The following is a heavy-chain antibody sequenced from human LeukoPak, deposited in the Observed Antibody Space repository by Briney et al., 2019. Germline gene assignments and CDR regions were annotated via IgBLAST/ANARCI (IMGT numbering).Heavy chain of an antibody. CDR2: IKQDGSEK. V-gene: IGHV3-7*03. D-gene: IGHD6-19*01. J-gene: IGHJ4*02. Sequence: GTLSLTCAVSGGSISSSNWWSWVRQPPGKGLEWVANIKQDGSEKNYVDSVKGRFTISRDNAKNSLYLQMNSLRAEDTAVYYCARHSNGWSEGTYWGQGTLVTVTS. CDR1: GGSISSSNW. CDR3: ARHSNGWSEGTY.